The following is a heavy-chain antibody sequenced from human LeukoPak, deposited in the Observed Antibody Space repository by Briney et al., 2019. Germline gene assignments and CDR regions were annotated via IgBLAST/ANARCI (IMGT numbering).Heavy chain of an antibody. CDR3: AKVTYDYVWGSYES. Sequence: PGGSLRLSCAASGLSFSSHAMNWVRQAPGKGLEWVSAISGSGDSTYYADSVKGRFTISRDNSKNTLYLQMNSLRAEDTAVYYCAKVTYDYVWGSYESWGQGTLVTVSS. CDR2: ISGSGDST. D-gene: IGHD3-16*01. V-gene: IGHV3-23*01. CDR1: GLSFSSHA. J-gene: IGHJ4*02.